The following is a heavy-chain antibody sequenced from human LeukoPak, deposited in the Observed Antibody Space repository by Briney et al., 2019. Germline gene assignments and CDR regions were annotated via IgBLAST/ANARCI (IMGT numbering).Heavy chain of an antibody. D-gene: IGHD3-16*02. CDR3: ARVVYDYVWGSYRPFDY. V-gene: IGHV1-2*02. J-gene: IGHJ4*02. CDR1: GYTFTGYY. CDR2: INPNSGGT. Sequence: GASVKVSCKASGYTFTGYYMHWVRQVPGQGLEWMGWINPNSGGTNYAQKFQGRVTMTRDTSISTAYMELSRLRSDDTAVYYCARVVYDYVWGSYRPFDYWGQGTLVTVSS.